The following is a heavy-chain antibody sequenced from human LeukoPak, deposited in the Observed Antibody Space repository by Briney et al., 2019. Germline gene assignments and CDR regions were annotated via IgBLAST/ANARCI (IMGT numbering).Heavy chain of an antibody. V-gene: IGHV3-30*04. CDR1: GFTFSSYA. D-gene: IGHD2-15*01. CDR2: ISYDGSNK. Sequence: PGGSLRLSCAASGFTFSSYAMHWVRQAPGKGLEWVAVISYDGSNKYYADSVKGRFTISRDNAKNSLYLQMKSLRAEDTAVYYCARDQNDCSGGSCYSGGGAFDIWGQGTMVTVSS. CDR3: ARDQNDCSGGSCYSGGGAFDI. J-gene: IGHJ3*02.